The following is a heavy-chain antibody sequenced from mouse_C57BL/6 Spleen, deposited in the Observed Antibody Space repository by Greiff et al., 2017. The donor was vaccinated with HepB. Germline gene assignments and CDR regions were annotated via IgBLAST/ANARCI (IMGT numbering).Heavy chain of an antibody. V-gene: IGHV5-17*01. CDR3: ARGVYYGSSYPAWFAY. D-gene: IGHD1-1*01. CDR1: GFTFSDYG. CDR2: ISSGSSTI. Sequence: EVHLVESGGGLVKPGGSLKLSCAASGFTFSDYGMHWVRQAPEKGLEWVAYISSGSSTIYYADTVKGRFTISRDNAKNTLFLQMTSLRSEDTAMYYCARGVYYGSSYPAWFAYWGQGTLVTVSA. J-gene: IGHJ3*01.